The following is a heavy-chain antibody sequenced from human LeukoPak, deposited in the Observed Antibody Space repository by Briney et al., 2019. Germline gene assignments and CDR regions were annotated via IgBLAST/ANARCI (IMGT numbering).Heavy chain of an antibody. D-gene: IGHD3-10*01. J-gene: IGHJ4*02. CDR2: IIPIFGTA. CDR1: GGTFSSYA. V-gene: IGHV1-69*05. CDR3: ARGPTPSYYYGSGSYYSLDF. Sequence: SVKVSCKASGGTFSSYAISWVRQAPGQGLEWMGGIIPIFGTANYAQKFQGRVTITTDESTSTAYMELSSLRSEDTAVYYCARGPTPSYYYGSGSYYSLDFWGQGTLVTGSS.